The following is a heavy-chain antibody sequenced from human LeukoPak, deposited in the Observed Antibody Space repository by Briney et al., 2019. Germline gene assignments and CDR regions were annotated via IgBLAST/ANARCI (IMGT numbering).Heavy chain of an antibody. CDR3: ARGVTVVTPDY. D-gene: IGHD4-23*01. Sequence: GASVKVSCKASGYIFTSYSMHWVRRAPGQGLEWMGIINPSGGTTNYAQKFQGRVTITADESTSTAYMGLSSLRSEDTAAYYCARGVTVVTPDYWGQGTLVTVSS. J-gene: IGHJ4*02. V-gene: IGHV1-46*01. CDR2: INPSGGTT. CDR1: GYIFTSYS.